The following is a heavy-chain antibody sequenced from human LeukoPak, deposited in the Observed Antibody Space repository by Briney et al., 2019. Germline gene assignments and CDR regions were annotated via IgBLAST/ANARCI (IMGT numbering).Heavy chain of an antibody. Sequence: SETLSLTCTVSGGSISFYYWSWIRQPPGKGLEWIGCIYFSGSTNYNPSLKSRVTISVDTSKNQFSLKLSSVTAADTAVYYCARHAYTWNDYFGSSGEVPGAFDIRGQGTMVTVSS. V-gene: IGHV4-59*08. D-gene: IGHD1-20*01. CDR1: GGSISFYY. J-gene: IGHJ3*02. CDR2: IYFSGST. CDR3: ARHAYTWNDYFGSSGEVPGAFDI.